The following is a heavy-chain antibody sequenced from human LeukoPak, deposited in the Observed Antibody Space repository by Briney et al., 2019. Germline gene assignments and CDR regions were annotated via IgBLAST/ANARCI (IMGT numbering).Heavy chain of an antibody. J-gene: IGHJ4*02. CDR1: GFTFSTSW. CDR3: ASVRHYDFWSYYG. Sequence: GGSLSLSCAASGFTFSTSWMHWVRQVPGKGLMWVSHINPDGSNTAYADSVKGRFTISRDNAKNTLYLQMNSLRADDTAVYYCASVRHYDFWSYYGWGPGTLVTVSS. V-gene: IGHV3-74*01. CDR2: INPDGSNT. D-gene: IGHD3-3*01.